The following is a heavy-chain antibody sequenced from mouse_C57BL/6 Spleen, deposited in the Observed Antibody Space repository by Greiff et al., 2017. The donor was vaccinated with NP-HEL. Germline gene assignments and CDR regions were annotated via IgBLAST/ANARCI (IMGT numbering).Heavy chain of an antibody. D-gene: IGHD1-1*01. CDR1: GFTFSSYA. J-gene: IGHJ1*03. Sequence: EVKLMESGEGLVKPGGSLKLSCAASGFTFSSYAMSWVRQTPEKRLEWVAYISSGGDYIYYADTVKGRFTISRDNARNTLYLQMSSLKSEDTAMYYCTRDYEGPRYFDVWGTGTTVTVSS. CDR3: TRDYEGPRYFDV. CDR2: ISSGGDYI. V-gene: IGHV5-9-1*02.